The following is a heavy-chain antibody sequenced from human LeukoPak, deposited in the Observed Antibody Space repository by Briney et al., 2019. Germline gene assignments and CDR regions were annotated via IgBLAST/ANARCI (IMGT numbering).Heavy chain of an antibody. CDR3: ARGKIAAAGTQWFDP. Sequence: GESLKISCKGSGYSFTSYWIGWVRQMPGKGLEWMGIIYPGDSDTRYSPSFQGQVTISADKSISTAYLQRSSLKASDTAMYYCARGKIAAAGTQWFDPWGQGTLVTVSS. CDR2: IYPGDSDT. CDR1: GYSFTSYW. J-gene: IGHJ5*02. V-gene: IGHV5-51*01. D-gene: IGHD6-13*01.